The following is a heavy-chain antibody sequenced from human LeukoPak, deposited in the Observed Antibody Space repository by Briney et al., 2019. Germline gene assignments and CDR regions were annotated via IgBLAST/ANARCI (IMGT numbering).Heavy chain of an antibody. CDR2: IRYDGSNK. CDR1: GFTFSSYG. CDR3: AKDLEQWPAVPEY. V-gene: IGHV3-30*02. Sequence: HPGGSLRLSCAASGFTFSSYGMHWVRQAPGKGLEWVAFIRYDGSNKYYADSVKGRFTISRDNSKNTLYLQMNSLRAEDTAVYYCAKDLEQWPAVPEYWGQGTLVIVSS. J-gene: IGHJ4*02. D-gene: IGHD6-19*01.